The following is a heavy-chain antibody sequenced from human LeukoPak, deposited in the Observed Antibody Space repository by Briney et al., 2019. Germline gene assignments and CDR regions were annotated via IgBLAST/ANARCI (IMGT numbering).Heavy chain of an antibody. Sequence: GGSLRLSCAASEFPFNGYWMSWVRQAPGKGLECVANINQDGTEKYYVDSVRGRFTISRDNAKNSLYLQMNSLRAEDTAVYYCARRHDSSSAFDIWGQGTMVTVSS. CDR3: ARRHDSSSAFDI. V-gene: IGHV3-7*01. D-gene: IGHD6-13*01. CDR1: EFPFNGYW. J-gene: IGHJ3*02. CDR2: INQDGTEK.